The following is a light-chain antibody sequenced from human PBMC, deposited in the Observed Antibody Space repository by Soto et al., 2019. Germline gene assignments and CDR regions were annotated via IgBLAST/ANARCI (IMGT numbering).Light chain of an antibody. Sequence: EIVLTQSPATLALSPGEGATVSCRASQRISSYLAWYQQKPGQSPSLLIYDSLKRATDIPARFSGSGSGTDFTLTISSREPEDSAVYYCQHRRSFGQGNKLEIK. CDR2: DSL. V-gene: IGKV3-11*01. J-gene: IGKJ2*01. CDR3: QHRRS. CDR1: QRISSY.